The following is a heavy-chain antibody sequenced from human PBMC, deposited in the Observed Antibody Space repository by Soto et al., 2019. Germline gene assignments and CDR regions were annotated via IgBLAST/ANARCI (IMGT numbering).Heavy chain of an antibody. CDR1: GYTFTGYY. Sequence: ASVKVSCKASGYTFTGYYMHWVRQAPGQGLEWMGWINPNSGGTNYAQKFQGWVTMTRDTSISTAYMELSRLRSDDTAVYYCARDHEPIRYFDWLLPDYYYYGMDVWGQGTTVTVSS. J-gene: IGHJ6*02. D-gene: IGHD3-9*01. CDR2: INPNSGGT. V-gene: IGHV1-2*04. CDR3: ARDHEPIRYFDWLLPDYYYYGMDV.